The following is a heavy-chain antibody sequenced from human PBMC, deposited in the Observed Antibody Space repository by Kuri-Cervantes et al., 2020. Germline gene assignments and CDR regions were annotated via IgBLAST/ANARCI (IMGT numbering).Heavy chain of an antibody. V-gene: IGHV3-30*02. CDR1: GFTFSSYW. D-gene: IGHD3-22*01. Sequence: GESLKISCAASGFTFSSYWMSWVRQAPDKGLEWVAFIRSDANIIHYSDSVRGRFTISRDNSRNTLYLQMNSLRAEDTAVYYCAKVYDRSGYLEYWGQGALVTVSS. CDR3: AKVYDRSGYLEY. CDR2: IRSDANII. J-gene: IGHJ4*02.